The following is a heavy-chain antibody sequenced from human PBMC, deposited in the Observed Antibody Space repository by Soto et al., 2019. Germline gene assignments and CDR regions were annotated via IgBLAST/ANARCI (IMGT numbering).Heavy chain of an antibody. Sequence: EVQLVESGGGLVKPGGSLRLSCAASGFIFSNAWMSWVRQAPGKGLEWVGRIKSKTDGGTTDYAAPVKGRFTISRDDSKNTLYLQMNSLKTEDTAVYYCTTDWTMVRGVIITSWFDPWGQGTLVTVSS. CDR2: IKSKTDGGTT. CDR3: TTDWTMVRGVIITSWFDP. J-gene: IGHJ5*02. CDR1: GFIFSNAW. V-gene: IGHV3-15*01. D-gene: IGHD3-10*01.